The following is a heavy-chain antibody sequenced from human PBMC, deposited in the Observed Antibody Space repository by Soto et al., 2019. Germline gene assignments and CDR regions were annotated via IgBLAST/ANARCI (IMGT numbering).Heavy chain of an antibody. Sequence: ASVKVSCKASGGTFSSYAISWVRQAPGQGLEWMGGIIPIFGTANYAQKFQGRVTITADESTSTAYMELSSLRSEDTAVYYCARDNGPGSSGYYFDYWGQGTLVTVSS. V-gene: IGHV1-69*13. CDR1: GGTFSSYA. CDR2: IIPIFGTA. D-gene: IGHD3-22*01. CDR3: ARDNGPGSSGYYFDY. J-gene: IGHJ4*02.